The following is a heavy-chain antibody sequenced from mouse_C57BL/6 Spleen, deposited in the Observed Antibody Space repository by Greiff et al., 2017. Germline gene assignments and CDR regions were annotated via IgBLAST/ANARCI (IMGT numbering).Heavy chain of an antibody. CDR1: GYTFTDYN. CDR3: ARSYGYDDGPWFAY. CDR2: INPNNGGT. Sequence: EVQLQQSGPELVKPGASVKMSCKASGYTFTDYNMHWVKQSHGKSLEWIGYINPNNGGTSYNQKFKGKATLTVNKSSSTAYMELRSLTSEDSAVYYCARSYGYDDGPWFAYWGQGTLVTVSA. J-gene: IGHJ3*01. V-gene: IGHV1-22*01. D-gene: IGHD2-2*01.